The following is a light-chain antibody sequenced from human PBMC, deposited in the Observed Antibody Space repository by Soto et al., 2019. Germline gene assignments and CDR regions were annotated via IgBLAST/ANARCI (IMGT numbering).Light chain of an antibody. CDR3: QQYNNWPPIT. CDR1: QDITNY. Sequence: DIQMTQSPSSLSASVGDRVTITCQASQDITNYLSWYQQKPGKAPKLLIYGASNLQTGVPSRFSGGGSGTEFTLTISSLQSEDFAVYYCQQYNNWPPITFGQGTRLEIK. V-gene: IGKV1-33*01. J-gene: IGKJ5*01. CDR2: GAS.